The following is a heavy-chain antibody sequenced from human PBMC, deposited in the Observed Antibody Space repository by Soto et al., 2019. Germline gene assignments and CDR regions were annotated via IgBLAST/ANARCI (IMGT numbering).Heavy chain of an antibody. Sequence: EVQLVESGGGLVQPGGSLRLSCAASGFTVSTKYMSWVRQAPGKGLEWVSVIYSGGSTFYADSVRGRFTISRDNSKNTVNLQMKRLRAEDTAVYYCARDPWAADYWGQGTLVTVSS. CDR3: ARDPWAADY. D-gene: IGHD3-16*01. CDR1: GFTVSTKY. J-gene: IGHJ4*02. CDR2: IYSGGST. V-gene: IGHV3-66*01.